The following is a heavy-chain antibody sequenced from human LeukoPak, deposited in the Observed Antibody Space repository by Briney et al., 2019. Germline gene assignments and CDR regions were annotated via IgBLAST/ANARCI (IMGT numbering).Heavy chain of an antibody. CDR1: GFTFSSYG. Sequence: GGSLRLSCAASGFTFSSYGMHWVRQAPGKGLEWVAVISYDGSNKFYADSVKGRFSISRDNSKNTLYLQMNSLRAEDTAVYYCAKDLDIVAASGYYYGMDVWGQGTTVTVSS. D-gene: IGHD5-12*01. J-gene: IGHJ6*02. CDR3: AKDLDIVAASGYYYGMDV. V-gene: IGHV3-30*18. CDR2: ISYDGSNK.